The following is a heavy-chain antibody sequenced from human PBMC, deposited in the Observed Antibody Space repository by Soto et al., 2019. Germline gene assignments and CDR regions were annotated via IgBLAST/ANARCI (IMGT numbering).Heavy chain of an antibody. Sequence: PSETLSLTCTVSGGSISSYYWSWIRQPPGKGLEWIGYIYYSGSTNYNPSLKSRVTISVDTSKNQFSLKLSSVTAADTAVYYCASQQVAATPRQLDYWGQGTLVTVSS. CDR1: GGSISSYY. V-gene: IGHV4-59*08. CDR2: IYYSGST. CDR3: ASQQVAATPRQLDY. J-gene: IGHJ4*02. D-gene: IGHD2-15*01.